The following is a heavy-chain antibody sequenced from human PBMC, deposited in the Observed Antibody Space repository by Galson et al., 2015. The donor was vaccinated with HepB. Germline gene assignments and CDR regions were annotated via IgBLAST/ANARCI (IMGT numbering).Heavy chain of an antibody. V-gene: IGHV3-21*01. D-gene: IGHD3-10*01. CDR1: GFTLSTYS. CDR3: ARVYCSGSYGYGVDV. Sequence: SLRLSCASPGFTLSTYSMNWVRQAPGKGLEWVSSISSSSLYVYYADSVRGRFTVSRDNAKNSHYLQMNSLSAEDTAVYYCARVYCSGSYGYGVDVWGQGTTVTVS. J-gene: IGHJ6*02. CDR2: ISSSSLYV.